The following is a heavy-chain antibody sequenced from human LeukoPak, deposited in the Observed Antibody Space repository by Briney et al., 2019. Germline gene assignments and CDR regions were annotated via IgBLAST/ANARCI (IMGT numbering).Heavy chain of an antibody. V-gene: IGHV1-8*01. Sequence: ASVKVSCKASGYTFTSYDINWVRQATGQGLEWMGWKNPNSGNTGYAQKFQGRVTMTRNTSISTAYMELSSLRSEDTAVYYCSTSTSSSSEAGEVDAFDIWGQGTMVTVSS. D-gene: IGHD6-19*01. CDR2: KNPNSGNT. J-gene: IGHJ3*02. CDR1: GYTFTSYD. CDR3: STSTSSSSEAGEVDAFDI.